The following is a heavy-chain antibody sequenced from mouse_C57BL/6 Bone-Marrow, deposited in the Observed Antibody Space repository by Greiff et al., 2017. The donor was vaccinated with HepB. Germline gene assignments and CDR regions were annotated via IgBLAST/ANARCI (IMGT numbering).Heavy chain of an antibody. CDR2: IDPSDSYT. CDR3: ARRITTVSHFDY. D-gene: IGHD1-1*01. J-gene: IGHJ2*01. CDR1: GYTFTSYW. V-gene: IGHV1-69*01. Sequence: QVQLQQPGAELVMPGASVKLSCKASGYTFTSYWMHWVKQRPGQGLEWIGEIDPSDSYTNYNQKFKGKSTLTVDKSSSTAYMQLSSLTSEDSAVYYCARRITTVSHFDYWGQGTTLTVSS.